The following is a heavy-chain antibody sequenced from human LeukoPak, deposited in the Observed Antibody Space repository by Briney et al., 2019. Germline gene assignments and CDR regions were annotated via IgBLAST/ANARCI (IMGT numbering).Heavy chain of an antibody. CDR1: GYTFTSYG. Sequence: ASVKVSGKASGYTFTSYGISWVRQTPGQGLEWMGWISAYNGNSNYAQKLQGRVTMTTDTSTSTAYMELRSLRSDDTAVYYCARFDGSGSYQPYYYYGMDVWGQGTTVTVSS. D-gene: IGHD3-10*01. V-gene: IGHV1-18*01. J-gene: IGHJ6*02. CDR3: ARFDGSGSYQPYYYYGMDV. CDR2: ISAYNGNS.